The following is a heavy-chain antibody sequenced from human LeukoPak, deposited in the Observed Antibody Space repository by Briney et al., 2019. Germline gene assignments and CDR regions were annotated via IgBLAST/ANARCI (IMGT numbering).Heavy chain of an antibody. V-gene: IGHV3-21*04. CDR2: IFSRSESI. Sequence: GGSLRLSCAASGFTFGAYTINWVRQAPGKGLEWVSCIFSRSESILYADSVKGRFTISGDNAKNSLYLQMDSLRAEDTAVYYCAKNLYCGGGSCYPSALGMDVWGQGTTVTVSS. CDR3: AKNLYCGGGSCYPSALGMDV. D-gene: IGHD2-15*01. J-gene: IGHJ6*02. CDR1: GFTFGAYT.